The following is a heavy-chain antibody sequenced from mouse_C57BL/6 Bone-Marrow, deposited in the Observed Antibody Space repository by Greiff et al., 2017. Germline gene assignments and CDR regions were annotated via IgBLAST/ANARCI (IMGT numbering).Heavy chain of an antibody. CDR2: INPNNGGT. Sequence: EVQLQQSGPELVKPGASVKISCKASGYTFTDYYMNWVKQSHGKSLEWIGDINPNNGGTSYNQKLKGKATLTVDKSSSTAYMELRSLTSEDSAVDYCEWGTGCAYWGQGTLVTVSA. CDR3: EWGTGCAY. D-gene: IGHD4-1*01. CDR1: GYTFTDYY. J-gene: IGHJ3*01. V-gene: IGHV1-26*01.